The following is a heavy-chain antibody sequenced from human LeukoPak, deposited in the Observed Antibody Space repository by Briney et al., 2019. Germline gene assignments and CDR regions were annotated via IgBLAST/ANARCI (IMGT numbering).Heavy chain of an antibody. D-gene: IGHD5-18*01. J-gene: IGHJ5*02. Sequence: GSLRLSCAASGFTFSNYAMSWVRQPPGKGLEWIGSIYYGGSTYYNPSLKSRVTISVDASKNQFSLKLSSATAADTAVYYCARHEEDSYGPYNWFDPWGQGTLVTVSS. V-gene: IGHV4-39*01. CDR3: ARHEEDSYGPYNWFDP. CDR1: GFTFSNYA. CDR2: IYYGGST.